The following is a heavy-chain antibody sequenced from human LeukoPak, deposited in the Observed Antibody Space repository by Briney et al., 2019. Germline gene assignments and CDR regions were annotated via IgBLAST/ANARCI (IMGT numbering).Heavy chain of an antibody. CDR3: ARQYSTNWYDDRGWFDP. CDR1: GGSFSGYY. D-gene: IGHD6-13*01. Sequence: SETLSLTCAVYGGSFSGYYWSWIRQPPGKGLEWIGEINHSGSTSYNPSLKSRVTMSVDTSKNQFSLKLSSVTAADTAFYYCARQYSTNWYDDRGWFDPWGQGTLVTVSS. V-gene: IGHV4-34*01. J-gene: IGHJ5*02. CDR2: INHSGST.